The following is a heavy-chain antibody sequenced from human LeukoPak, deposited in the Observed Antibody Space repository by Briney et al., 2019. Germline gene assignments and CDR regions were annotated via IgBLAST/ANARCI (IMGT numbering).Heavy chain of an antibody. CDR3: ARDPIVGAATGAFDI. Sequence: PSETLSLTCTVSGGSISSYYWSWIRQPPGKGLEWIGYIYYSGSNYYNPSLKSRVTISVDTSKNQFSLKLSSVTAAHTAVYYCARDPIVGAATGAFDIWGQGTMVTVSS. D-gene: IGHD1-26*01. J-gene: IGHJ3*02. CDR2: IYYSGSN. V-gene: IGHV4-30-4*08. CDR1: GGSISSYY.